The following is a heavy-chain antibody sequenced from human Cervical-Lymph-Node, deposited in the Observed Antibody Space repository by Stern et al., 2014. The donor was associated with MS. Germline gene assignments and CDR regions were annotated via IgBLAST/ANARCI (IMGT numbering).Heavy chain of an antibody. CDR2: INSDGSST. J-gene: IGHJ4*02. D-gene: IGHD6-19*01. V-gene: IGHV3-74*01. CDR1: GFTFSSYW. CDR3: ARDQGGSGLGY. Sequence: EVQLVESGGGLVQPGGSLRLSCAASGFTFSSYWMHWVRQAPGKGLGGVSRINSDGSSTSYADSVKGRFTISRDNAKNTLYLQMNSLRAEDTAVYYCARDQGGSGLGYWGQGTLVTVSS.